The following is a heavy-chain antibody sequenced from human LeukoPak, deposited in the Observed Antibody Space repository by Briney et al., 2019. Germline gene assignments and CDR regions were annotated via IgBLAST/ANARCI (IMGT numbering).Heavy chain of an antibody. J-gene: IGHJ3*02. D-gene: IGHD3-10*01. CDR1: GGSISSYY. CDR2: IYYTGST. CDR3: ARGRLLWFGDAFDI. V-gene: IGHV4-59*12. Sequence: KTSETLSLACTVSGGSISSYYWSWIRQPPGKGLEWIGNIYYTGSTNYNPSLKSRVTISVDTSKNQFSLKLSSVTAADTAVYYCARGRLLWFGDAFDIWGQGTMVTVSS.